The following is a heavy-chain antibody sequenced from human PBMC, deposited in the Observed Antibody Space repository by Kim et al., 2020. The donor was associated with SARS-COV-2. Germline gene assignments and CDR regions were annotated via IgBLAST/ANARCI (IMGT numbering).Heavy chain of an antibody. CDR2: IYYSGST. J-gene: IGHJ4*02. V-gene: IGHV4-31*03. CDR3: ARSLMVRGVIASKFFDY. Sequence: SETLSLTCTVSGGSISSGGYYWSWIRQHPGKGLEWIGYIYYSGSTYYNPSLKSRVTISVDTSKNQFSLKLSSVTAADTAVYYCARSLMVRGVIASKFFDYWGQGTLVTVSS. CDR1: GGSISSGGYY. D-gene: IGHD3-10*01.